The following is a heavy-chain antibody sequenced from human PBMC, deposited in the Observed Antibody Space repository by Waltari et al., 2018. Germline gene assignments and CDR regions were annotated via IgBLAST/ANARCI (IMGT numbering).Heavy chain of an antibody. CDR3: ARVIDSSGYSYYFDY. CDR2: IIPILGIA. J-gene: IGHJ4*02. CDR1: GGTFSSYA. Sequence: QVQLVQSGAEVKKPGSSVKVSCKASGGTFSSYAISRVRQAPGQGLEWMGGIIPILGIANYAQKFQGRVTITADKSTSTAYMELSSLRSEDTAVYYCARVIDSSGYSYYFDYWGQGTLVTVSS. V-gene: IGHV1-69*10. D-gene: IGHD3-22*01.